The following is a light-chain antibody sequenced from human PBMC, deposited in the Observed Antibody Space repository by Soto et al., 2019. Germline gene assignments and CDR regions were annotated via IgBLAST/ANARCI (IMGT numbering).Light chain of an antibody. CDR1: QSVINSY. J-gene: IGKJ1*01. Sequence: IVLTQSPGTLSLSPGERATLSCRASQSVINSYLSWYQQKPGQPPRLLIYAAFSRATGILDRFSGIGSGTDFTLTISRLEPEDFAVYYWQQYDSWPRTFGQGTKVEIK. CDR2: AAF. CDR3: QQYDSWPRT. V-gene: IGKV3-20*01.